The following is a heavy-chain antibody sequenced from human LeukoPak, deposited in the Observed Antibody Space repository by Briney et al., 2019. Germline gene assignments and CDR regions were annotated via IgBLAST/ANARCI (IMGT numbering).Heavy chain of an antibody. V-gene: IGHV3-74*01. Sequence: GGSLRLSCAASGFSFSSYAMSWVRQAPGKGLVWVSRINSDGSRTSYADSVRGRFTISRDNAKNTLYLQMNSLRAEDTAVYYCARHTSGSSPFDPWGQGTLVTVSS. J-gene: IGHJ5*02. CDR1: GFSFSSYA. CDR3: ARHTSGSSPFDP. D-gene: IGHD1-26*01. CDR2: INSDGSRT.